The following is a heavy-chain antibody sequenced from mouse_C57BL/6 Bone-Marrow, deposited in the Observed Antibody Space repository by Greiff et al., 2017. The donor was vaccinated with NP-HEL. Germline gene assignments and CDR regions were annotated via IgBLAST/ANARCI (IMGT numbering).Heavy chain of an antibody. CDR1: GYSFTDYN. J-gene: IGHJ1*03. D-gene: IGHD1-1*01. V-gene: IGHV1-39*01. Sequence: VHVKQSGPELVKPGASVKISCKASGYSFTDYNMNWVKQSNGKSLEWIGVINPNYGTTSYNQKFKGKATLTVDQSSSTAYMQLNSLTSEDSAVYYCALITTVVEYFDVWGTGTTVTVSS. CDR3: ALITTVVEYFDV. CDR2: INPNYGTT.